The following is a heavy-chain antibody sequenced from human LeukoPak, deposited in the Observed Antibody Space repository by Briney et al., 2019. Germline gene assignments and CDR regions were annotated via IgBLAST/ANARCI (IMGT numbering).Heavy chain of an antibody. CDR3: TRATTNYFDY. CDR2: VWSDAKNK. V-gene: IGHV3-33*01. Sequence: GGSLRLSCAASGFTFSNYGIHWVRQAPGKGLEWVAVVWSDAKNKYYADSVKGRFTLSRDNFKTMVYLQMSSLRAEDTAIYYCTRATTNYFDYWGQGTLVTVSS. CDR1: GFTFSNYG. J-gene: IGHJ4*02. D-gene: IGHD1-26*01.